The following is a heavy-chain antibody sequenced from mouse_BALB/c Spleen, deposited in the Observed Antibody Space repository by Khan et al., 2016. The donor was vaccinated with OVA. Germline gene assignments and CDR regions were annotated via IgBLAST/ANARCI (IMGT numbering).Heavy chain of an antibody. CDR2: IWGDGST. D-gene: IGHD1-1*01. J-gene: IGHJ1*01. CDR1: GFSLSRYS. Sequence: VQLQESGPGLVAPSQSLSITCTVSGFSLSRYSVHWVRQPPGKGLEWLGMIWGDGSTDYNSALKSRLSISKDNSKSQVFLKMNSLQTDDTAMYXCVRNHYGGGYWYFDVWGAGTTVTVSS. CDR3: VRNHYGGGYWYFDV. V-gene: IGHV2-6-4*01.